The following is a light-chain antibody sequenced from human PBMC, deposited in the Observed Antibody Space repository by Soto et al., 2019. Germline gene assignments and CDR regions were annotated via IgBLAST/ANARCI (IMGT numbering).Light chain of an antibody. Sequence: QSVLTQPASVSGSPGQSITISCTGTSSDVGGYKYVSWYQQHPGKGPKLMIYEVSNRPSGVSDRFSGSKSGNTASLTISGLQAEDESDYYCISYTSSNTYVFGTGTKLTVL. CDR1: SSDVGGYKY. CDR3: ISYTSSNTYV. CDR2: EVS. J-gene: IGLJ1*01. V-gene: IGLV2-14*01.